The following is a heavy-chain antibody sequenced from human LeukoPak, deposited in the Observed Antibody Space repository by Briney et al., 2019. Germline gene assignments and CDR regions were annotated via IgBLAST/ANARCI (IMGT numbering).Heavy chain of an antibody. Sequence: PSETLSLTCTVSGGSISSYYWSWIRQPPGKGLEWIGYIYYSGSTNYNPSLKSRVTISVDTSKNQFSLKLSSVTAADTAVYYCARGQFPQLRLNWFDPWGQGTLVTVSS. J-gene: IGHJ5*02. CDR3: ARGQFPQLRLNWFDP. D-gene: IGHD3-16*01. V-gene: IGHV4-59*12. CDR1: GGSISSYY. CDR2: IYYSGST.